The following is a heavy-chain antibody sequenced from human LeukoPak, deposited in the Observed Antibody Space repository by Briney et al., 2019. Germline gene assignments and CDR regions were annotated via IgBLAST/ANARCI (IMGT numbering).Heavy chain of an antibody. CDR1: GFTFSSYS. D-gene: IGHD3-9*01. CDR2: ISGSSGTI. J-gene: IGHJ4*02. CDR3: ARDLDWGFDY. Sequence: PGGSLRLSCAASGFTFSSYSMNWVRQAPGKGLEWVSYISGSSGTISYADSVKGRFTISRDNAKNSLFLQMNSLRDEDTAVYYCARDLDWGFDYRGQGTLVTVSS. V-gene: IGHV3-48*02.